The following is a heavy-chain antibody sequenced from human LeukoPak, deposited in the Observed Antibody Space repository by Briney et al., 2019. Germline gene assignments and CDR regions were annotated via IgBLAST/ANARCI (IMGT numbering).Heavy chain of an antibody. J-gene: IGHJ4*02. V-gene: IGHV3-21*01. D-gene: IGHD2-21*02. CDR1: GFTFSSYS. CDR3: ARPAYCGGDCPSDY. Sequence: GGSLRLSCAASGFTFSSYSMNWVRQAPGKGLEWVSSISSSSSYIYYADSVKGGFTISRDNAKNSLYLQMNSLRAEDTAVYCCARPAYCGGDCPSDYWGQGTLVTVSS. CDR2: ISSSSSYI.